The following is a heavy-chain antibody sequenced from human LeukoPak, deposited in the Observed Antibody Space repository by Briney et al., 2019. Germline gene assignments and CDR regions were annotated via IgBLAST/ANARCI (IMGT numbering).Heavy chain of an antibody. J-gene: IGHJ6*03. D-gene: IGHD3-10*01. CDR2: INPNSGGT. V-gene: IGHV1-2*02. CDR1: GYTFTGYY. Sequence: ASVKVSCKASGYTFTGYYMHWVRQAPGQGLEWVGWINPNSGGTNYAQKFQGRVTMTRDTSISTAYMELSRLRSDDTAVYYCASSYGSGSYYYMDVWGKGTTVTVSS. CDR3: ASSYGSGSYYYMDV.